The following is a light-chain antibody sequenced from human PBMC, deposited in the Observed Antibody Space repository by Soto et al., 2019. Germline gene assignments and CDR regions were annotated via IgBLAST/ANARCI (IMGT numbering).Light chain of an antibody. CDR3: QQHEHTVMYT. Sequence: EIVLPQSPGTLSLSPGERATLSCRASQRVRSSFFAWYQQKPHQAPRLVIYDVSDSAGGIPDRISGGGSGTHLTLTIHRLVLEDVAVYYCQQHEHTVMYTFGQGPKLEIQ. V-gene: IGKV3D-20*02. CDR2: DVS. CDR1: QRVRSSF. J-gene: IGKJ2*01.